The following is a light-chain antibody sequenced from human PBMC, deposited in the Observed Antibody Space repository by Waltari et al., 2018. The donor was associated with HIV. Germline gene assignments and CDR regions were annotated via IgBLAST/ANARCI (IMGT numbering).Light chain of an antibody. CDR3: SAWDVTLNGLV. CDR1: SSNIGSPS. CDR2: STT. V-gene: IGLV1-44*01. Sequence: QSLLTPSPSASWTPRQRVNISPFRPSSNIGSPSANLYLHFPGPPPTLLIFSTTERPSGVPDRCSGSKSGTSASLAISGLHSQDEADYYCSAWDVTLNGLVFGGGTRLSVL. J-gene: IGLJ2*01.